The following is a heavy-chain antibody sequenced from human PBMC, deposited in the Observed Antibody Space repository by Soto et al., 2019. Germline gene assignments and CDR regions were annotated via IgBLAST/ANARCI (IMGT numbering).Heavy chain of an antibody. Sequence: QVQLVQSGAEVKDPGASVKVSCKESGYTFTSYNMHWVRQAPGQGLEWMGIINPSGGSTSYAQKFSGTVSTTRDMSARTGCMELGSLRTEDTAVYYCARDGGGLNPQLLPSAYSGQRTLVTVSS. D-gene: IGHD4-4*01. CDR2: INPSGGST. CDR3: ARDGGGLNPQLLPSAY. V-gene: IGHV1-46*01. CDR1: GYTFTSYN. J-gene: IGHJ4*02.